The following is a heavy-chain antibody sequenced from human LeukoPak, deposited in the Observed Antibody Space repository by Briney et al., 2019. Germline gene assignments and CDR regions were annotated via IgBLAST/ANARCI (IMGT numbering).Heavy chain of an antibody. V-gene: IGHV4-59*08. CDR1: GGSISSYY. CDR3: ARQGGGEDY. Sequence: PSETLSLTCTVSGGSISSYYWSWIRQPPGKGLEWIGYIYYSGSTNYNPSLKSRVTISVDTSKNQFSLKLSSVTAADTAVHYCARQGGGEDYWGQGTLVTVSS. D-gene: IGHD2-21*01. J-gene: IGHJ4*02. CDR2: IYYSGST.